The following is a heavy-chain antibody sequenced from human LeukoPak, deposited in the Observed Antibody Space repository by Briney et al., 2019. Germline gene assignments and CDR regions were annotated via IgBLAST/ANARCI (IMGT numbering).Heavy chain of an antibody. Sequence: GGSLRLSCAASGFTFSSYSMNWVRQAPGKGLEWVSSISSSSSYIYYADSVKGRFTISRDNAKHSLYLQMNSLRAEDTAVYYCARVLYSGYGPDYYYMDGWGKGTTVTVSS. CDR1: GFTFSSYS. D-gene: IGHD5-12*01. CDR2: ISSSSSYI. V-gene: IGHV3-21*01. CDR3: ARVLYSGYGPDYYYMDG. J-gene: IGHJ6*03.